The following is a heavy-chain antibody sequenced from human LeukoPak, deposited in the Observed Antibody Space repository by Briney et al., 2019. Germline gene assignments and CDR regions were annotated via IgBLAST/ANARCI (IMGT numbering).Heavy chain of an antibody. CDR1: GYTFTSYG. J-gene: IGHJ4*02. D-gene: IGHD2-2*01. CDR3: AREGVGKVPAAMRGDY. Sequence: SVKVSCKASGYTFTSYGISWVRQAPGQGLEWMGRIIPIFGTANYAQKFQGRVTITTDESTSTAYMELSSLRSEDTAVYYCAREGVGKVPAAMRGDYWGQGTLVTVSS. V-gene: IGHV1-69*05. CDR2: IIPIFGTA.